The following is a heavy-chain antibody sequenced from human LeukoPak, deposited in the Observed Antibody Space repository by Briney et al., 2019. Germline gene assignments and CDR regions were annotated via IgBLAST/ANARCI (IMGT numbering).Heavy chain of an antibody. Sequence: SETLSLTCAVYGGSFSGYYWSWIRQPPGKGPEWIGEINHSGSTNYNPSLKSRVTISVDTSKNQFSLKLRSVTAADTAVYYCAREYYDVLTGHSKGIDYWGQGILVTVSS. CDR1: GGSFSGYY. D-gene: IGHD3-9*01. J-gene: IGHJ4*02. CDR3: AREYYDVLTGHSKGIDY. CDR2: INHSGST. V-gene: IGHV4-34*01.